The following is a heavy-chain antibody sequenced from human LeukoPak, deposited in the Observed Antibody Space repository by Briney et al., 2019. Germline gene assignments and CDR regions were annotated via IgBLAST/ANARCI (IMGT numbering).Heavy chain of an antibody. CDR2: ISAYNGNP. J-gene: IGHJ4*02. V-gene: IGHV1-18*01. CDR1: GYTFTSYG. Sequence: GASVKVSRKASGYTFTSYGISWVRQAPGQGLEWMGWISAYNGNPNYAQKLQGRVTMTIDTSTSTAYMDLRSLRSDDTAVYYCARDPLDTAMADFDYWGQGTLVTVSS. D-gene: IGHD5-18*01. CDR3: ARDPLDTAMADFDY.